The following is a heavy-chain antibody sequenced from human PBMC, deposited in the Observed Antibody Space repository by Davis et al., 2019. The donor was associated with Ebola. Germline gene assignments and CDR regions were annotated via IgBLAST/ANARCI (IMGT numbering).Heavy chain of an antibody. D-gene: IGHD4-17*01. Sequence: PGGSLRLSCVASGFTFSSYSMNWVRQAPGKGLEWVSYISSSSNTIYYADSVKGRFTISRDNAKNSLYLQVNSLRDEDTAIYYCAGRETVNYNWFDPWGQGTLVTVSS. J-gene: IGHJ5*02. CDR3: AGRETVNYNWFDP. V-gene: IGHV3-48*02. CDR2: ISSSSNTI. CDR1: GFTFSSYS.